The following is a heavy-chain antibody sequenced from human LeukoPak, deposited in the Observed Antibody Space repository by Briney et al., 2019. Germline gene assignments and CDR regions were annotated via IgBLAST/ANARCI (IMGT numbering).Heavy chain of an antibody. V-gene: IGHV4-34*01. CDR1: GGSFSGYY. D-gene: IGHD3-10*01. CDR2: INHSGST. J-gene: IGHJ6*03. Sequence: SETLSLTCAVYGGSFSGYYWSWIRQPPGKGLEWIGEINHSGSTNYNPSLKSRVTISVDTSKNQFSLKLSSVTAADTAVYYCARLPRHYYGSGSYRGYYYYMDVWGKGTTVTISS. CDR3: ARLPRHYYGSGSYRGYYYYMDV.